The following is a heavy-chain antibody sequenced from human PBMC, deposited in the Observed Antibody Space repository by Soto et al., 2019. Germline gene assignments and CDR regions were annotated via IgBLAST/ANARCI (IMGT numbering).Heavy chain of an antibody. J-gene: IGHJ4*02. CDR1: GGSISSDNYY. Sequence: SETLCLTCTVSGGSISSDNYYWSWIRQPPGKGLEGIMFISYSGSTYSSLSLKSLVTISVDTSKNQFSLNLSFVTAADTAVYYCATFCYPATGLYYFDFLGQGSLVTGSS. CDR2: ISYSGST. D-gene: IGHD3-16*02. CDR3: ATFCYPATGLYYFDF. V-gene: IGHV4-30-4*02.